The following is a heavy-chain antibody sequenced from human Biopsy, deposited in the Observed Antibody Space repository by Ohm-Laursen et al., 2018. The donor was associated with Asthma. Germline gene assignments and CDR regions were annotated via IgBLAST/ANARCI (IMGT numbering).Heavy chain of an antibody. V-gene: IGHV3-30*04. CDR2: ISYDGSSI. D-gene: IGHD6-19*01. CDR1: RFTYE. CDR3: AKEGVAGTHIED. Sequence: SLRLSCSALRFTYEMHWVRQAPGKGLEWVAVISYDGSSIYCADSVKGRFTISRDNSKNTLSLQMNSLTAEDTAVYYCAKEGVAGTHIEDWGQGTLVTVSS. J-gene: IGHJ4*02.